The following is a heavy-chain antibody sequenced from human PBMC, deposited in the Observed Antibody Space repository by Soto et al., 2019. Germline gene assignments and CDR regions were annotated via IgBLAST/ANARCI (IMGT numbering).Heavy chain of an antibody. Sequence: QVQLVQSGAEMKKPGSSVKVSCQSSGGTFNTYAMNWVRQAPGQGPEWMGDISPMFGAANYAPKFQGRVTITADESTVTSYMQLSSLTSEDTALYFCAREVQVHTPAFVYWGQGTRVTVSS. CDR2: ISPMFGAA. CDR3: AREVQVHTPAFVY. D-gene: IGHD3-10*01. J-gene: IGHJ4*02. CDR1: GGTFNTYA. V-gene: IGHV1-69*19.